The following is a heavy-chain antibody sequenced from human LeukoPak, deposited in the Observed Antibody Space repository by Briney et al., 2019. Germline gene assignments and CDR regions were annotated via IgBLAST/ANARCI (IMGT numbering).Heavy chain of an antibody. CDR1: GFTFSSYA. D-gene: IGHD1-7*01. V-gene: IGHV3-23*01. CDR2: IRGSGDST. CDR3: AKGAGTSKIGSFGY. Sequence: GGSLRLSCAASGFTFSSYAMTWVRQAPGKGLEWVSSIRGSGDSTYYADSVKGRFTLSRDNSKNTLYLQMNGLRAEDTAVYYCAKGAGTSKIGSFGYWGQGTLVTVSS. J-gene: IGHJ4*02.